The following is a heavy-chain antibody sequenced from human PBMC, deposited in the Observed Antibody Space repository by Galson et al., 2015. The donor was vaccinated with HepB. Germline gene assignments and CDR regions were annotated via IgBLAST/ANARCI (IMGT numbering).Heavy chain of an antibody. D-gene: IGHD3-10*01. J-gene: IGHJ5*02. Sequence: SLRLSCAASGFIFSHYGMHWVRQAPGKGLEWVAVIWSDGSNTYYADSVKGRFTISRDSSINTLYLQMNNLRAEDTAVYYCVRDQGGSGSHSGWFDPWGQGSLVSVSS. V-gene: IGHV3-33*01. CDR2: IWSDGSNT. CDR1: GFIFSHYG. CDR3: VRDQGGSGSHSGWFDP.